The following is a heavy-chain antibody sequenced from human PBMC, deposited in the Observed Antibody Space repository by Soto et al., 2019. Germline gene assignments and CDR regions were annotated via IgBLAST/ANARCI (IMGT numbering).Heavy chain of an antibody. CDR1: GYTLTELS. D-gene: IGHD3-22*01. V-gene: IGHV1-24*01. Sequence: ASVKVSCKVSGYTLTELSMHWVRQAPGKGLEWMGGFDPEDGETIYAQKFQGRVTITADKSTSTAYMELSSLRSEDTAVYYCASGPSAIGSSGPGLDYWG. CDR2: FDPEDGET. CDR3: ASGPSAIGSSGPGLDY. J-gene: IGHJ4*01.